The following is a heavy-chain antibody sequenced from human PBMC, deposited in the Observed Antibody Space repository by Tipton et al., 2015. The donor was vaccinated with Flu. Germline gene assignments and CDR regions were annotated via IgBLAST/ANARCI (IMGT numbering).Heavy chain of an antibody. Sequence: LRLSCTVSGGTITNYYWSWIRQIPGKGLEWIGNMYYSGSTNYNPSLKSRVTMSIDTSKKQFFLKLSSVAAADTAVYYCARRDYSNYVSDPKSRFDPWGQGILVTVSS. J-gene: IGHJ5*02. V-gene: IGHV4-59*01. CDR3: ARRDYSNYVSDPKSRFDP. CDR2: MYYSGST. D-gene: IGHD4-11*01. CDR1: GGTITNYY.